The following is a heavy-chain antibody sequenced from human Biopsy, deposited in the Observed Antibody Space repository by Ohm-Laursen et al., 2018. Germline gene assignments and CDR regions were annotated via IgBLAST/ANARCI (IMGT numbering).Heavy chain of an antibody. J-gene: IGHJ6*02. Sequence: GTLSLTCTVSGGSMSDHYWSWLRQTPGKGLEWLGDIYYTGKTTYNPSLEGRITISVDTSKNKFSLQLDSMTAADTAVYYCGRVWLWRGYGMDVWGQGTTVTVSS. V-gene: IGHV4-59*11. CDR2: IYYTGKT. D-gene: IGHD6-19*01. CDR3: GRVWLWRGYGMDV. CDR1: GGSMSDHY.